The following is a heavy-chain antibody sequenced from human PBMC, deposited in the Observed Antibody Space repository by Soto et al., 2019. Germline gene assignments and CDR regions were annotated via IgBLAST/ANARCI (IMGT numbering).Heavy chain of an antibody. CDR3: ARDHCTRGNCCSNMGDGYFDF. CDR1: GDSINAENW. CDR2: IHHSGGT. D-gene: IGHD2-15*01. V-gene: IGHV4-4*02. J-gene: IGHJ2*01. Sequence: QVQLQESGPGVVKPSETLSLTCAVSGDSINAENWWTWLRQTPGKGLEWLEEIHHSGGTKYNPSLSVRVSISLDRPRNHVSIRLRAVTAADPAQYYCARDHCTRGNCCSNMGDGYFDFWGRGALLTVSS.